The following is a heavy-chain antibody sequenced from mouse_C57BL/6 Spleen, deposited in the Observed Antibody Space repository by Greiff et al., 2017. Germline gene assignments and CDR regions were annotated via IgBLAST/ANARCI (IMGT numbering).Heavy chain of an antibody. CDR3: AREIDCYGSSYVDY. D-gene: IGHD1-1*01. J-gene: IGHJ2*01. V-gene: IGHV1-55*01. CDR1: GYTFTSYW. Sequence: QVQLQQPGAELVKPGASVKMSCKASGYTFTSYWITWVKQRPGQGLEWIGDIYPGSGSTNYNEKFKSKDTLTVDKASSTAYMRLSSLTSADSAVYYCAREIDCYGSSYVDYWGQGTTLTVSS. CDR2: IYPGSGST.